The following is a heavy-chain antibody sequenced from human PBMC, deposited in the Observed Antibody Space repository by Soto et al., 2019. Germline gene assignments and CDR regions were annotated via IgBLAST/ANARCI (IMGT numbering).Heavy chain of an antibody. Sequence: QSLTCTVSGGSISSYYWSWIRQPPGKGLEWIGYIYYSGSTNYNPSLKSRVTISVDTSKNQFSLKLSSVTAADTAVYYCARLPGIAAAGPRGYSYYYYGMDVWGQGTTVTVSS. J-gene: IGHJ6*02. D-gene: IGHD6-13*01. CDR2: IYYSGST. V-gene: IGHV4-59*01. CDR3: ARLPGIAAAGPRGYSYYYYGMDV. CDR1: GGSISSYY.